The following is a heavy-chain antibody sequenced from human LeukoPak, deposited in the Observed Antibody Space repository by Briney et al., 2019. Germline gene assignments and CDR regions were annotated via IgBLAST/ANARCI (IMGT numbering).Heavy chain of an antibody. CDR1: GYSFTSYW. CDR3: ARLPSYYYYGMDV. V-gene: IGHV5-51*01. Sequence: GESLKISCKGSGYSFTSYWIGWVRQMPGKGLEWMGIIYPGDSDTRYSPSFQGQVTISADKSISTAYLQWSSLKASDTAMHYCARLPSYYYYGMDVWGQGTTVTVSS. J-gene: IGHJ6*02. CDR2: IYPGDSDT.